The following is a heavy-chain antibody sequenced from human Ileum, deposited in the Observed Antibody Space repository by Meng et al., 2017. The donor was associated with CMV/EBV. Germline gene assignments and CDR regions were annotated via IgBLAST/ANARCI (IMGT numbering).Heavy chain of an antibody. CDR2: IEQNGNVV. D-gene: IGHD3-10*01. CDR1: GFTFRFYW. Sequence: GESLKISCAASGFTFRFYWMAWVRQAPGKGLEWVANIEQNGNVVKYVDSVKGRLTISRDNVENFLYLQMDSLRGEDTAIYYCASDPEFGALDYWGQGALVTVSS. J-gene: IGHJ4*02. V-gene: IGHV3-7*01. CDR3: ASDPEFGALDY.